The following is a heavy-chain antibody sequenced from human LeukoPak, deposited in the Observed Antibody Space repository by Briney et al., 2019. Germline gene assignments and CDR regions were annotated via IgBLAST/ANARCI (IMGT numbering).Heavy chain of an antibody. Sequence: SETLSLTCTVSGGSISSYYWSWIRQPPGKGLEWIGYIYYSGSTNYNPSLKSRVTMSVDTSKNQFSLKLSSVTAADTAVYYCARAGYCSSTSCYFGYYYYGMDVWGQGTTVTVSS. CDR3: ARAGYCSSTSCYFGYYYYGMDV. CDR2: IYYSGST. V-gene: IGHV4-59*01. D-gene: IGHD2-2*01. CDR1: GGSISSYY. J-gene: IGHJ6*02.